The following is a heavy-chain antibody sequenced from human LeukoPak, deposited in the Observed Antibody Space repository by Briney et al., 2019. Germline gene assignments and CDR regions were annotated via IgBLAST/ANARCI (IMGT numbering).Heavy chain of an antibody. Sequence: SETLSLTCTVSGASISNFYWSGIRQAPGQGLEWIGYMLRSGSTNQKPSLRSRVTISVDTSKNQISLKLSSVTAADTAIYYCARGTPFDYWGQGTLVTVSS. J-gene: IGHJ4*02. CDR2: MLRSGST. CDR1: GASISNFY. CDR3: ARGTPFDY. D-gene: IGHD1-14*01. V-gene: IGHV4-59*12.